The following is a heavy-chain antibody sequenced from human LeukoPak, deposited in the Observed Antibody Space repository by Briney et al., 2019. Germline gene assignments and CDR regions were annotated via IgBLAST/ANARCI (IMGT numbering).Heavy chain of an antibody. CDR3: ASPYSSRWYELCY. D-gene: IGHD6-13*01. V-gene: IGHV3-21*01. J-gene: IGHJ4*02. CDR1: GFTFSSYD. Sequence: GGSLRLSCAASGFTFSSYDMHWVRQAPGKGLEWVSSISSSSYIYYGDSVKGRFTISRDNAKNSLYLQMNSLRAEDTAVYYCASPYSSRWYELCYWGQGTLVTVSS. CDR2: ISSSSYI.